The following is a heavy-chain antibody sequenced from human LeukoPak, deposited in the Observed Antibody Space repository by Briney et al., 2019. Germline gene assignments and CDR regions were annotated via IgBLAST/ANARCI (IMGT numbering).Heavy chain of an antibody. J-gene: IGHJ5*02. CDR3: AKESADLVWFGESTWNWFDP. Sequence: GASVKVSCKASGGTFSSYAISWVRQAPGQGLEWMGGIIPIFGTANYAQKFQGRVTITADKSTSTAYMELSSLRAEDTAVYYCAKESADLVWFGESTWNWFDPWGQGTLVTVSS. CDR2: IIPIFGTA. CDR1: GGTFSSYA. V-gene: IGHV1-69*06. D-gene: IGHD3-10*01.